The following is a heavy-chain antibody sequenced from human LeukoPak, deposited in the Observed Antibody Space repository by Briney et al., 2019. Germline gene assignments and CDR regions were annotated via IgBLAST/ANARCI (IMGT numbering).Heavy chain of an antibody. CDR1: GGSISTYY. CDR3: AGGGWSFDAFDF. CDR2: VHYSGST. Sequence: TSSETLSLTCTVSGGSISTYYWSWIRQSPGKGLEWIGYVHYSGSTNYSPSLKSRVTMSVDTSKNRFSLRLSSLTAADTAVYFCAGGGWSFDAFDFWGQGTMVTVSS. J-gene: IGHJ3*01. V-gene: IGHV4-59*08. D-gene: IGHD6-19*01.